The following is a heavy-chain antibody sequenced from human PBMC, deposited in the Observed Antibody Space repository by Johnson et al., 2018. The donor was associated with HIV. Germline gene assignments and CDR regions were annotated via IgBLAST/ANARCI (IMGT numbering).Heavy chain of an antibody. D-gene: IGHD5-18*01. V-gene: IGHV3-30-3*01. CDR3: ASSEGARYSYGYPDSQGDAFDI. CDR2: ISYTGGSI. J-gene: IGHJ3*02. Sequence: QVQLVESGGGVVQPGRSLRLSCAASGFAFSSYTMHWVRQVPGKGLDWVAVISYTGGSIDYAGSVKGRFTVSRDNSAKIVYLQMNSLRAEDTAVYYCASSEGARYSYGYPDSQGDAFDIWGQGTMVTVSS. CDR1: GFAFSSYT.